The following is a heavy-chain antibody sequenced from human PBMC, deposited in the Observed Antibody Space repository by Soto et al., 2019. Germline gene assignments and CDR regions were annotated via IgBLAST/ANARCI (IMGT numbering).Heavy chain of an antibody. D-gene: IGHD3-3*01. Sequence: GGSLRLSCAASGFTFSSYSMNWVRQAPGKGLEWVSYISSSSSTIYYADSVKGRFTISRDNAKNSLYLQMNSLRDEDTAVYYCARDGVLRFLEWDIDAFDIWGQGTMVTVSS. CDR2: ISSSSSTI. CDR1: GFTFSSYS. CDR3: ARDGVLRFLEWDIDAFDI. V-gene: IGHV3-48*02. J-gene: IGHJ3*02.